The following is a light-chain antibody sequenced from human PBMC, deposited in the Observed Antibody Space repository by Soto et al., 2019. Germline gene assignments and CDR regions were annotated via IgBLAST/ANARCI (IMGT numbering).Light chain of an antibody. CDR1: SSDVGGYNY. V-gene: IGLV2-14*01. Sequence: QSALTQPASVSGSPGQSITISCTGTSSDVGGYNYVSWYQQYPGTAPKLMIYDVTNRPSGVSNRFSRSKSGNTASLTISGIQPEDEADYYCTSFTSSTPRWVFGGGTKLTVL. CDR2: DVT. J-gene: IGLJ3*02. CDR3: TSFTSSTPRWV.